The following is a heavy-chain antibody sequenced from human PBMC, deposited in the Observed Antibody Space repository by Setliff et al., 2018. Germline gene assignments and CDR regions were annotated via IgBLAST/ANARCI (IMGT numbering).Heavy chain of an antibody. CDR3: ARDRSIAVAGPDFGPPHY. CDR1: GFTLGDHY. Sequence: GGSLRLSCAAPGFTLGDHYMSWIRQAPGKGLEWVSYIVLTSSFINYADSVKGRFTISRDNAKESLFLQMNSLRVEDPAVYYCARDRSIAVAGPDFGPPHYWGQGTLVTVSS. J-gene: IGHJ4*02. V-gene: IGHV3-11*05. CDR2: IVLTSSFI. D-gene: IGHD6-19*01.